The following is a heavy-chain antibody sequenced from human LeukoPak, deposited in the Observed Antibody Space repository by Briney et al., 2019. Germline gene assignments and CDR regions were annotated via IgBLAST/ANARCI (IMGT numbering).Heavy chain of an antibody. CDR1: GGAISGSNNY. Sequence: PSETLSLTCTVSGGAISGSNNYWGWIRQSPGKGLEWIGSIYYSGSSYYNPSLKSRVTISVDTSKNQFSLKLSSVTAADTAVYYCAKTLGRYDLRALDIWGQGTMVTVSS. D-gene: IGHD3-3*01. J-gene: IGHJ3*02. CDR3: AKTLGRYDLRALDI. V-gene: IGHV4-39*01. CDR2: IYYSGSS.